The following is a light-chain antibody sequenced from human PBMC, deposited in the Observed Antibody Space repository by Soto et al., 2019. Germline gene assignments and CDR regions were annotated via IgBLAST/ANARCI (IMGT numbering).Light chain of an antibody. CDR3: AAWDATLSAQV. CDR1: MYNIGSNT. Sequence: SVLTQPPSVSGTPGQRVTISCSGGMYNIGSNTVDWYQHLPGTAPKLLMYGNNQRPSGVPDRFSGSKSGTSASLAISGLRSDDEADYYCAAWDATLSAQVFGSGTKVTVL. V-gene: IGLV1-44*01. CDR2: GNN. J-gene: IGLJ1*01.